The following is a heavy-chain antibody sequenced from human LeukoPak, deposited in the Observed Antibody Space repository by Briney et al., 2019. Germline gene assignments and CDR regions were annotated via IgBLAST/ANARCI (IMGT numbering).Heavy chain of an antibody. Sequence: GGSLRLSCAASGFTVDAYAMHWVRQAPGKGLEWVSLISGDGGRTYYADSVKGRFTISRDNNKNSLYLQLNSLRTEDTALHYCTRDYGYGMDVWGQGTTVTVSS. CDR2: ISGDGGRT. D-gene: IGHD4-17*01. CDR3: TRDYGYGMDV. V-gene: IGHV3-43*02. J-gene: IGHJ6*02. CDR1: GFTVDAYA.